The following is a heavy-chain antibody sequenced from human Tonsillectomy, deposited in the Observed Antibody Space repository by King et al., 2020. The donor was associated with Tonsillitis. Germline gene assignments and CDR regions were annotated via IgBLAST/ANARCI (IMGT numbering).Heavy chain of an antibody. J-gene: IGHJ4*02. CDR2: IKEDGSEK. D-gene: IGHD2-15*01. CDR3: VRDEGYCTGGIGYTGRAY. V-gene: IGHV3-7*01. Sequence: EVQLVESGGGLAQPGGSLRLSCAASGFTFRNYWMNWVRQAPGKGLEWVAAIKEDGSEKYYVDSVKGRFSISRDNAGSSLSLQMNSLRAEDTAVYYCVRDEGYCTGGIGYTGRAYWGQGTLVTVSS. CDR1: GFTFRNYW.